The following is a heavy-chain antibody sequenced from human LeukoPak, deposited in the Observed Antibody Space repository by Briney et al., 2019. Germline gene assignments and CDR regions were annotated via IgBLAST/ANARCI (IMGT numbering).Heavy chain of an antibody. J-gene: IGHJ4*02. CDR2: IGSSGGST. D-gene: IGHD5-24*01. V-gene: IGHV3-23*01. CDR3: AKVFRDGYNYPFDY. CDR1: GFTFSNYA. Sequence: GGSLRLSCAASGFTFSNYAMNWVRQAPGKGLEWVSTIGSSGGSTYYADSVKGRFTISRDNSKNTLYLQMNSLRAEDTAVYYCAKVFRDGYNYPFDYWGQGTLVTVSS.